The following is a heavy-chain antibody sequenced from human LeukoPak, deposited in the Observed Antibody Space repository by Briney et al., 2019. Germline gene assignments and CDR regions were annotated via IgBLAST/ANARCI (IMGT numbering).Heavy chain of an antibody. CDR3: AKEAGATYCSGGSCYSLDFDY. J-gene: IGHJ4*02. CDR1: GFTFSSYS. V-gene: IGHV3-64*01. Sequence: GGSLRLSCAASGFTFSSYSMNWVRQAPGKGLEYVSAISSNGGSTYYANSVKGRFTISRDNSKNTLYLQMNSLRAEDTAVYYCAKEAGATYCSGGSCYSLDFDYWGQGTLVTVSS. D-gene: IGHD2-15*01. CDR2: ISSNGGST.